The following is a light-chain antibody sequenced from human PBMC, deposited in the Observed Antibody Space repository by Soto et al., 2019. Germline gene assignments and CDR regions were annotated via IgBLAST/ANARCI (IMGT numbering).Light chain of an antibody. CDR3: AAWDDSLDGLV. Sequence: QSVLTQPPSVSEAPRQRVTMSCSGSSSNIGSNAVNWYQQLPGQAPKLLIYYDDLLPSGVSIRFSASKSGTSASLAISGLQSEDEGHYYCAAWDDSLDGLVFGGGTKLTVL. J-gene: IGLJ2*01. V-gene: IGLV1-36*01. CDR2: YDD. CDR1: SSNIGSNA.